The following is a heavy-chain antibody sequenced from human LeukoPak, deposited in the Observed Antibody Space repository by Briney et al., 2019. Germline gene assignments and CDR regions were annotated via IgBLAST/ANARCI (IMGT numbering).Heavy chain of an antibody. CDR2: ISSSSSYI. Sequence: GGSLRLSCAASGFTFSSYIMNWVRQAPGKGLEWVSSISSSSSYIYYADSVKGRFTISRDNAKSSLYLQMNSLRAEDTAVYYCARHDIETGFDYWGQGTLVTVSS. V-gene: IGHV3-21*01. J-gene: IGHJ4*02. D-gene: IGHD3-9*01. CDR1: GFTFSSYI. CDR3: ARHDIETGFDY.